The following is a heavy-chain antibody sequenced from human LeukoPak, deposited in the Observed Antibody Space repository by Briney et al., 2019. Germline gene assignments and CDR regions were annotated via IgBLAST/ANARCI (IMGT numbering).Heavy chain of an antibody. CDR2: IRYDGSNK. CDR3: AKGRRDGYNFDFDY. Sequence: GGSLRLSRAASGFTFSSYGMHWVRQAPGKGLEWVAFIRYDGSNKYYADSVKGRFTISRDNSKNTLYLQMNSLRAEDTAVYYCAKGRRDGYNFDFDYWGQGTLVTVSS. CDR1: GFTFSSYG. V-gene: IGHV3-30*02. D-gene: IGHD5-24*01. J-gene: IGHJ4*02.